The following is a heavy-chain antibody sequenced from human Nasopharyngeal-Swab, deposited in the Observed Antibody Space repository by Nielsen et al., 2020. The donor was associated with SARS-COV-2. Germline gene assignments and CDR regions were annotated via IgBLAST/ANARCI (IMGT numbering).Heavy chain of an antibody. D-gene: IGHD2-15*01. CDR2: ISYDGSNK. J-gene: IGHJ4*02. CDR3: ASWASGRSDF. V-gene: IGHV3-30*03. Sequence: GESLKISCAASEFTFSSYGMHWVRQAPGKGLEWVAVISYDGSNKYYADSVKGRFTSSRDNSKNTVFLQMNSLRSEDTAVYYCASWASGRSDFWGQGTLVTVSS. CDR1: EFTFSSYG.